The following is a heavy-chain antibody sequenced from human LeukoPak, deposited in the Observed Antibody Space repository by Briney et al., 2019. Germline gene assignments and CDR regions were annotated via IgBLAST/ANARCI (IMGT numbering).Heavy chain of an antibody. J-gene: IGHJ4*02. V-gene: IGHV1-69*04. D-gene: IGHD1-26*01. CDR1: GGTFSSYA. Sequence: ASVKVSCKASGGTFSSYAISWVRQAPGQGLEWMGRIIPILGIANYAQKFQGRVTMTRNTSISTAYMELSSLRSEDTAVYYCATPGGVGATKFDYWGQGTLVTVSS. CDR2: IIPILGIA. CDR3: ATPGGVGATKFDY.